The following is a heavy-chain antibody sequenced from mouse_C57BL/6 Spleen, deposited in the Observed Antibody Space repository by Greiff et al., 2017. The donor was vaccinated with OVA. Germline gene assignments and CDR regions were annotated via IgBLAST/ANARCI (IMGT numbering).Heavy chain of an antibody. J-gene: IGHJ1*03. Sequence: QVQLQQPGAELVKPGASVKLPCKASGYTFTSYWMQWVKQRPGQGLEWIGEIDPSDSYTNYNQKFKGKATLTVDTSSSTAYMQLSSLTSEDSAVYYCARYYYGSSSRFDVWGTGTTVTVSS. CDR1: GYTFTSYW. CDR2: IDPSDSYT. D-gene: IGHD1-1*01. CDR3: ARYYYGSSSRFDV. V-gene: IGHV1-50*01.